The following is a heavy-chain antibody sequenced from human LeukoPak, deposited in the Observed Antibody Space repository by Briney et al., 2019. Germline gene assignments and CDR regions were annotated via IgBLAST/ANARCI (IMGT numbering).Heavy chain of an antibody. CDR1: GGSLSGFY. D-gene: IGHD6-19*01. CDR2: TYSDGST. V-gene: IGHV4-59*01. J-gene: IGHJ5*02. CDR3: ARDVVAVPGSDIWFDP. Sequence: SETLSLTCTVSGGSLSGFYWSWIRQSPRLGLEWIGLTYSDGSTMYNPSLTSRVTISVDTSKNQISLRLTSVTAPDTAIYYCARDVVAVPGSDIWFDPWGQGTLVTVS.